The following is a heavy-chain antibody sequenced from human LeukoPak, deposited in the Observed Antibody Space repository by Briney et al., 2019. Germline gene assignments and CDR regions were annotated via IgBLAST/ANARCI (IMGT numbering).Heavy chain of an antibody. J-gene: IGHJ5*02. Sequence: GASVKVSCKASGYTFTSYDINWVRQATGQGLEWMGWMNPSSGNTGYAQKFQGRVTMTRNTSISTAYMELSSLRSEDTAVYYCARGRVRGVITYNWFDPWGQGTLVTVSS. D-gene: IGHD3-10*01. CDR1: GYTFTSYD. CDR2: MNPSSGNT. CDR3: ARGRVRGVITYNWFDP. V-gene: IGHV1-8*01.